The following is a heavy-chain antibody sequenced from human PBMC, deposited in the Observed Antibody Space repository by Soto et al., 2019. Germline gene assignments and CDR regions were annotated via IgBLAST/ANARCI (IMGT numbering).Heavy chain of an antibody. J-gene: IGHJ5*02. CDR1: GDSISSYF. V-gene: IGHV4-59*01. Sequence: PSETLSLTCTVSGDSISSYFWSWIRQPPGKGLEWIGYVYSTEITNYNPSLKSRVAMSIDTSKNQFSLKVRSVTAADTAVYYCARGSGAWFDPWGQGTLVTVSS. CDR3: ARGSGAWFDP. CDR2: VYSTEIT.